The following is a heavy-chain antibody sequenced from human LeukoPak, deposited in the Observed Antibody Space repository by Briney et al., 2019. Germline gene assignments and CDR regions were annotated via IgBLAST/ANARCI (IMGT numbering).Heavy chain of an antibody. CDR2: INHSGST. Sequence: SETLSLTCAVYGGSFSGYYWSWIRQPPGKGLEWIGEINHSGSTNYNPSLKSRVTISVDTSKNQFSLKLSSVTAADTAVYYCASSGHCSGGSCYYYWGQGTLVTVSS. CDR1: GGSFSGYY. V-gene: IGHV4-34*01. J-gene: IGHJ4*02. D-gene: IGHD2-15*01. CDR3: ASSGHCSGGSCYYY.